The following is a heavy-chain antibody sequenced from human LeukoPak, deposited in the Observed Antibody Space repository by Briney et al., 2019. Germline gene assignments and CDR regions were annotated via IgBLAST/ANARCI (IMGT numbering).Heavy chain of an antibody. CDR3: ARLAAAGTGYFDY. J-gene: IGHJ4*02. Sequence: GEPLKISCQGSGSSFTSYWFGWVRKLHGKGLEWMGIIYTGDSDTRYSPSFQGQVTISADKSISTAYLQWSSLKASDTAMYYCARLAAAGTGYFDYWGQGTLVTVSS. CDR2: IYTGDSDT. CDR1: GSSFTSYW. V-gene: IGHV5-51*01. D-gene: IGHD6-13*01.